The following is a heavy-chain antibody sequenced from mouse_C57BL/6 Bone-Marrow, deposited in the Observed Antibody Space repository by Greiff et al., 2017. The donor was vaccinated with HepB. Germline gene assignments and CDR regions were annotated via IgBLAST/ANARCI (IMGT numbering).Heavy chain of an antibody. D-gene: IGHD2-1*01. J-gene: IGHJ2*01. Sequence: VQLQQSGTELVKPGASVKLSCKASGYTFTSYWMHWVKQRPGQGLEWIGNINPSNGGTNYNEKFKSKATLTVDKSSSTAYMQLSSLTSEDSAVYYCARRGVYYGNPYYFDYWGQGTTLTVSS. CDR1: GYTFTSYW. CDR2: INPSNGGT. CDR3: ARRGVYYGNPYYFDY. V-gene: IGHV1-53*01.